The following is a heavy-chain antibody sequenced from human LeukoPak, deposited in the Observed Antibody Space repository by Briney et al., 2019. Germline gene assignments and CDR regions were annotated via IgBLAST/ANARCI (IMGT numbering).Heavy chain of an antibody. CDR3: ARDGGRTSSDAVEI. V-gene: IGHV4-59*12. D-gene: IGHD2-2*01. J-gene: IGHJ3*02. Sequence: PSETLSFTCTVSGGSISSYYWSWIRQPPGKGLEWIGYIYYSGSTNYNPSLKSRVTISVDTSKNQFSLKLSSVTAADTAVYYCARDGGRTSSDAVEIWGQGTMVIVSS. CDR1: GGSISSYY. CDR2: IYYSGST.